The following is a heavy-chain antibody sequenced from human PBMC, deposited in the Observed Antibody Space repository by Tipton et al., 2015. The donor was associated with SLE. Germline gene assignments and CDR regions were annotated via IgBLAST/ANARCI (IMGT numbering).Heavy chain of an antibody. J-gene: IGHJ2*01. CDR1: GGSFSGCY. D-gene: IGHD6-13*01. CDR2: INHSGST. Sequence: LVQPSETLSLTCAVYGGSFSGCYWSWIRRPPGKGLEWIGEINHSGSTNYNPSLKSRVTISVDTSKNQFSLKLSSVTAADTAVYYCARFSPAAGLWYFDLWGRGTLVTVSS. CDR3: ARFSPAAGLWYFDL. V-gene: IGHV4-34*01.